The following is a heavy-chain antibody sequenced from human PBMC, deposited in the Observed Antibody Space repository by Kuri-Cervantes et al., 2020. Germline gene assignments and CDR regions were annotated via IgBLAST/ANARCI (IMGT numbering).Heavy chain of an antibody. CDR1: GFTFSSYA. D-gene: IGHD3-10*01. CDR3: AKEVQYYYGSGSYCDY. CDR2: ISGSGGST. J-gene: IGHJ4*02. V-gene: IGHV3-23*01. Sequence: GVLKISCAASGFTFSSYAMSWVRQAPGKGLEWVSAISGSGGSTYYADSVKGRFTISRDNSKNTLYLQMNSLRAEDTAVYYCAKEVQYYYGSGSYCDYWGQGTLVTVSS.